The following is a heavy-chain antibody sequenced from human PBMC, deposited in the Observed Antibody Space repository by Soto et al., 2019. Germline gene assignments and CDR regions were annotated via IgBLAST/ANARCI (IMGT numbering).Heavy chain of an antibody. CDR1: GFTFSNAW. D-gene: IGHD6-19*01. CDR3: TTRAGSVAAFDI. V-gene: IGHV3-15*01. J-gene: IGHJ3*02. Sequence: GGSLRLSCAASGFTFSNAWMSWVRQAPGKGLEWVGRIKSNTDGGTTDYAAPVKGRFTISRDDSKNTLYLQMNSLKTEDTAVYYCTTRAGSVAAFDIWGQGTMVTVSS. CDR2: IKSNTDGGTT.